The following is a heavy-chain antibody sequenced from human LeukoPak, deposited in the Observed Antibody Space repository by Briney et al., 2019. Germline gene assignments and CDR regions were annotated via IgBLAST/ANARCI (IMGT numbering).Heavy chain of an antibody. V-gene: IGHV3-11*01. CDR2: ISSSGSTI. Sequence: GGSLRLSCAASGFTFSDYYMSWIRQAPGKGLEWVSYISSSGSTIYYADSVKGRSTISRDNAKNSLYLQMNSLRAEDTAVYYCARGTAVAGRRYFQHWGQGTLVTVSS. J-gene: IGHJ1*01. CDR1: GFTFSDYY. D-gene: IGHD6-19*01. CDR3: ARGTAVAGRRYFQH.